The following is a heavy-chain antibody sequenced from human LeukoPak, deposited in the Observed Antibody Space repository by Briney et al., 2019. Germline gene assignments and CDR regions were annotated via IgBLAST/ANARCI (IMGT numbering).Heavy chain of an antibody. CDR2: INHSGST. Sequence: SETLSLTCAVYGGSFSGYYWSWIRQPPGKGLEWIGEINHSGSTNYNPSLKSRVAISVDTSKNQFSLKLSSVTAADTAVYYCARTYYYYYYMDVWGKGTTVTVSS. V-gene: IGHV4-34*01. CDR1: GGSFSGYY. CDR3: ARTYYYYYYMDV. J-gene: IGHJ6*03.